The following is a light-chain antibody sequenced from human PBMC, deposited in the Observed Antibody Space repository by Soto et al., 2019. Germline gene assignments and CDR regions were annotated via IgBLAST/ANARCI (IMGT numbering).Light chain of an antibody. CDR2: INSDGSY. CDR3: QTGGAGIQV. V-gene: IGLV4-69*01. CDR1: SGHSYYA. J-gene: IGLJ3*02. Sequence: QPVLTQSPSASASLGASVKLTCTLSSGHSYYATAWHQQQPEKGPRYLMQINSDGSYTKGHGIPDRFSGSSSGAERFLIISSLQSEDEADYYCQTGGAGIQVFGGGTKLTVL.